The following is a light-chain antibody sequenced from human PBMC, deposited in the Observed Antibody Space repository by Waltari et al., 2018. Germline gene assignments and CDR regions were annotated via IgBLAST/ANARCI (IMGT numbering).Light chain of an antibody. CDR1: QDIKGW. CDR2: GAS. J-gene: IGKJ4*01. V-gene: IGKV1-12*01. CDR3: QQANSVPLT. Sequence: DIQMTQSPSVVSASVGDRVTITCRTSQDIKGWLAWYQQKPGRAPSLLIYGASNLQRGAPSRFSGSGYGTEFTLTISNLQPEDFATYYCQQANSVPLTFGGGTTVDIK.